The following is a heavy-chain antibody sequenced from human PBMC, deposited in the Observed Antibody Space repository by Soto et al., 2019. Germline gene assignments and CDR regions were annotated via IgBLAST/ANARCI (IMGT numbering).Heavy chain of an antibody. D-gene: IGHD3-16*01. J-gene: IGHJ4*02. Sequence: EVQLVESGGGLVQPGGSLRLSCAASGFPVSSNYMSWVRQAPGKGRGWVSVVYIGGNTYYAESVEDRFTISRDNFHSMLDLKMHCLRAEDPAVYYCAGSLGGGFDYGGQGTLFTVSS. CDR3: AGSLGGGFDY. V-gene: IGHV3-66*01. CDR1: GFPVSSNY. CDR2: VYIGGNT.